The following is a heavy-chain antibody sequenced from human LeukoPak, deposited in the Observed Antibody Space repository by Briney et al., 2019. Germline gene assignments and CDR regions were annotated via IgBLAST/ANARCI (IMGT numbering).Heavy chain of an antibody. J-gene: IGHJ4*02. D-gene: IGHD3-22*01. CDR2: IWYDGSKE. CDR3: ARDSDGNGHYSLFDY. CDR1: GFTFSSYG. V-gene: IGHV3-33*01. Sequence: GGSLRLSCEASGFTFSSYGLHWVRQAPGKGLGWVAVIWYDGSKEYYADSVKGRFTISRDSSKNTMYLQMNSLRVEDTAVYYCARDSDGNGHYSLFDYWGQGTLVTVSS.